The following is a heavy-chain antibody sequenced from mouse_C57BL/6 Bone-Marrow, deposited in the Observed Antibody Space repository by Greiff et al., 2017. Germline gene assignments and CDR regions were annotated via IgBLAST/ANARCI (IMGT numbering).Heavy chain of an antibody. CDR2: INPNNGGT. CDR3: ARDYYGSSWYFEV. J-gene: IGHJ1*03. D-gene: IGHD1-1*01. V-gene: IGHV1-26*01. CDR1: GYTFTDYY. Sequence: EVQLQQSGPELVKPGASVKISCKASGYTFTDYYMNWVKQSHGKSLEWIGDINPNNGGTSYNQKFKGKATLTVDKSSSTAYMELRSLTSEDSAVYYCARDYYGSSWYFEVWATGTTVTVSS.